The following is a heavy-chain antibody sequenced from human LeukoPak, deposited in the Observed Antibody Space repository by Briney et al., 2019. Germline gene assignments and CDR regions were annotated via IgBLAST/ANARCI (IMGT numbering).Heavy chain of an antibody. Sequence: SLRLFCAASGFTFDDYAMHWVRQAPGKGLEWVSGISWNSGSIGYADSVKGRFTISRDNAKNSLYLQMNSLRAEDTALYYCAKDIGYSGSPGSWGQGTLVTVSS. J-gene: IGHJ5*02. CDR3: AKDIGYSGSPGS. CDR2: ISWNSGSI. CDR1: GFTFDDYA. D-gene: IGHD1-26*01. V-gene: IGHV3-9*01.